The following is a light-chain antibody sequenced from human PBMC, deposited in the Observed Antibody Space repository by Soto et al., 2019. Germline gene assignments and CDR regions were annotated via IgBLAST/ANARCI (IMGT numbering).Light chain of an antibody. CDR3: QSYDSSLGPYL. J-gene: IGLJ1*01. CDR2: PNT. Sequence: QSVLTQPPSVPGAPGQRVNISCTGSSSNIGAGYDVHWYQHLPGGAPKLLIFPNTNRPSGVPDRFSVSRSGTSASLAIAGLQAEDEADYYCQSYDSSLGPYLFGTGTKVTVL. V-gene: IGLV1-40*01. CDR1: SSNIGAGYD.